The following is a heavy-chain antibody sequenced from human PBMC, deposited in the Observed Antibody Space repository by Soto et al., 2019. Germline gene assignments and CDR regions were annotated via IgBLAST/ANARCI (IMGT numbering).Heavy chain of an antibody. Sequence: GGSLRLSCAASGFTFSIYGMHWVRQAPGKGLEGVAVIWYDGSNKYYADSVKGRFTISRDNSKNTLYLQMNSLRAEDTAVYYCARARSXGDSSGYYYSYYYGMDVWGRGTTVTVSS. V-gene: IGHV3-33*01. J-gene: IGHJ6*02. D-gene: IGHD3-22*01. CDR2: IWYDGSNK. CDR1: GFTFSIYG. CDR3: ARARSXGDSSGYYYSYYYGMDV.